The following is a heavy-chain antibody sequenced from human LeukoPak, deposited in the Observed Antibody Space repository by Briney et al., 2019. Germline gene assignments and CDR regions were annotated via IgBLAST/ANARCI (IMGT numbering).Heavy chain of an antibody. CDR2: IYHSGST. V-gene: IGHV4-38-2*02. J-gene: IGHJ4*02. D-gene: IGHD5-12*01. Sequence: PSETLSLTCTVSGYSISSGYYWGWIRQPPGRGLEWIGNIYHSGSTYYNPSLKSRVTISVDTSKNQFSLKLSSVTAADTAVYYCARGYSFTGFVYWGQRTLVTVSS. CDR1: GYSISSGYY. CDR3: ARGYSFTGFVY.